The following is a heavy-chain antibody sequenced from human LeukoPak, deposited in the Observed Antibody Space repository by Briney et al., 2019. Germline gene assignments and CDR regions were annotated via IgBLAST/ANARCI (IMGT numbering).Heavy chain of an antibody. J-gene: IGHJ6*02. CDR2: ISSSSSYI. CDR3: ARHEPVITLSSYYYGMDV. V-gene: IGHV3-21*01. CDR1: GFTFSSYS. D-gene: IGHD1-14*01. Sequence: PGGSLRLPCAASGFTFSSYSMNWVRQAPGKGLGWVSSISSSSSYIYYADSVKGRFTISRDNAKNSLYLQMNSLRAEDTAVYYCARHEPVITLSSYYYGMDVWGPGTTVTVSS.